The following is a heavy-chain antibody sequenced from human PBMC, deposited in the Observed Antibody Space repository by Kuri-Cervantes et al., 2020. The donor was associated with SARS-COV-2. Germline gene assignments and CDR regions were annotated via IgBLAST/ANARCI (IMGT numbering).Heavy chain of an antibody. D-gene: IGHD3-10*01. CDR2: IIPIFGTA. CDR3: ATSTTMVRGNWFDP. Sequence: SVKVSCKASGGTFSSYAISWVRQAPGQGLEWMGGIIPIFGTANYAQKFQGRVTITADESTSTAYMELSSLRSEDTAVYYCATSTTMVRGNWFDPWGQGTLVTVSS. J-gene: IGHJ5*02. CDR1: GGTFSSYA. V-gene: IGHV1-69*13.